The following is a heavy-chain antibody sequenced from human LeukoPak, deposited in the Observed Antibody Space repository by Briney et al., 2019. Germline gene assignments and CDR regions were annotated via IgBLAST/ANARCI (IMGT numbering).Heavy chain of an antibody. Sequence: GASVKVSCKVSGYTLTELSMHWVRQAPGKGLEWMGGFDPEDGVTIYAQKFQGRVTMTEDTSTDTAYMELSSLRSEDTAVYYCAPIGIVGGPEAYFQHWGQGTLVTVSS. CDR2: FDPEDGVT. D-gene: IGHD1-26*01. CDR1: GYTLTELS. V-gene: IGHV1-24*01. J-gene: IGHJ1*01. CDR3: APIGIVGGPEAYFQH.